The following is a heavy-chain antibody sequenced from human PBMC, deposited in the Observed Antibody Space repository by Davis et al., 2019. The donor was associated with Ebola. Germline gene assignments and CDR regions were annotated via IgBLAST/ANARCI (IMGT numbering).Heavy chain of an antibody. CDR3: ARHYIAAVRYGMDV. Sequence: SETLSLTCAVYGGSFSGYYWSWIRQPPGKGLEWIGEINHSGSTNYNPSLKSRVTISVDTSKNQFSLKLSSVTAADTAVYYCARHYIAAVRYGMDVWGQGTTVTVSS. CDR2: INHSGST. V-gene: IGHV4-34*01. D-gene: IGHD6-13*01. CDR1: GGSFSGYY. J-gene: IGHJ6*02.